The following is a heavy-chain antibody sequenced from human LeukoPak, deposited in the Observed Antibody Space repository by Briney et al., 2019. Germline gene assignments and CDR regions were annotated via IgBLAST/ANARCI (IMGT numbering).Heavy chain of an antibody. J-gene: IGHJ3*02. CDR2: IRHDNSDK. CDR3: AKEGVDAFDI. CDR1: GFIFSGYV. V-gene: IGHV3-30*02. Sequence: GGSLRLSCAASGFIFSGYVMHWVRQAPGKGLEWVAFIRHDNSDKFYADSVKGRFTVSSDTSKNTLSLQMNSLRPEDTAVYYCAKEGVDAFDIWGQGTMVTVSS.